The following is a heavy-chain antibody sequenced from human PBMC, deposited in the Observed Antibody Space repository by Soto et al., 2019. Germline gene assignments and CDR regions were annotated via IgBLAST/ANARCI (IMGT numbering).Heavy chain of an antibody. CDR2: IVVGSGHT. V-gene: IGHV1-58*01. D-gene: IGHD4-17*01. CDR3: AALDFGDYWYFDL. Sequence: QMQLVQSGPEVKKPGTSVKVSCKASGFTFSSSIVQWVRQARGQRLEWIGWIVVGSGHTNYEQKFQERVTITRDMSTSTAYMELSSLRSEDTAVYYCAALDFGDYWYFDLWGRGTLVTVSS. J-gene: IGHJ2*01. CDR1: GFTFSSSI.